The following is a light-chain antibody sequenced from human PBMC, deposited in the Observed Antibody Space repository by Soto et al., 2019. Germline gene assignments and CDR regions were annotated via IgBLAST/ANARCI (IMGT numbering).Light chain of an antibody. CDR1: SSVVGAYDF. J-gene: IGLJ1*01. CDR2: EVS. CDR3: SSYTSSSTRV. Sequence: QSALTQPASVSGSPGQSITISCTGTSSVVGAYDFVSWYQQHPDKAPKLMIYEVSNRPSGVSNRFSGSKSVNTATLTISGLQAEDEADYYCSSYTSSSTRVFGTGNKVTVL. V-gene: IGLV2-14*03.